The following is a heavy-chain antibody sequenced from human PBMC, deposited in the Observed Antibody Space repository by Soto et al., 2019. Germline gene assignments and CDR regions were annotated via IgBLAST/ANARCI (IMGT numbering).Heavy chain of an antibody. J-gene: IGHJ4*02. CDR2: ISFSGGTT. Sequence: GGSLRLSCVAFGFRFRSYGMSWVRQAPGKEMEWLSAISFSGGTTSSAGSVKGRFTISRDNSKDTLFLQMNSLRVEGTAVYYCAKARRAVPGTPFDFWGQGTLVMVSS. CDR3: AKARRAVPGTPFDF. CDR1: GFRFRSYG. D-gene: IGHD6-19*01. V-gene: IGHV3-23*01.